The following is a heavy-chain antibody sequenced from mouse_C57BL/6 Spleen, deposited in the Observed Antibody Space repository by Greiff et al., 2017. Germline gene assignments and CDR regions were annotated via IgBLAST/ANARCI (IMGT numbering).Heavy chain of an antibody. V-gene: IGHV2-2*01. CDR1: GFSLTSYG. D-gene: IGHD1-1*01. CDR2: IWSGGST. Sequence: VKLMESGPGLVQPSQSLSITCTVSGFSLTSYGVHWVRQSPGKGLEWLGVIWSGGSTDYNAAFISRLSISKDNSKSQVFFKMNSLQADDTAIYYCARNYYGSSYNHYYAMDYWGQGTSVTVSS. J-gene: IGHJ4*01. CDR3: ARNYYGSSYNHYYAMDY.